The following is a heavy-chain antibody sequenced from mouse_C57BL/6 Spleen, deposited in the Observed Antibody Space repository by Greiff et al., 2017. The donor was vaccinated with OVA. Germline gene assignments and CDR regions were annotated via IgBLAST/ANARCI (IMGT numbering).Heavy chain of an antibody. Sequence: EVKVVESGGGLVKPGGSLKLSCAASGFTFSDYGMHWVRQAPEKGLEWVAYISSGSSTIYYADTVKGRFTISRDNAKNTLFLQMTGLRSEDTAIYYCARGGMITRDMDYWGQGTSVTASS. D-gene: IGHD2-4*01. V-gene: IGHV5-17*01. CDR3: ARGGMITRDMDY. CDR2: ISSGSSTI. CDR1: GFTFSDYG. J-gene: IGHJ4*01.